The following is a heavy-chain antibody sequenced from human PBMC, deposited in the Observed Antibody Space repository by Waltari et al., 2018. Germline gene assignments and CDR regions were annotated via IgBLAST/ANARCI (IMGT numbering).Heavy chain of an antibody. CDR3: ARPMVRGVISPFDY. D-gene: IGHD3-10*01. CDR2: IYYSGST. J-gene: IGHJ4*02. V-gene: IGHV4-39*01. Sequence: QLQLQESGPGLVKTSETLSLTCTVSGGSISISSYYWGWTRQPPGKGLEWIGSIYYSGSTYYNPSLMSRVTISVDTSKNQFSLKLSSVTAADTAVYYCARPMVRGVISPFDYWGQGTLVTVSS. CDR1: GGSISISSYY.